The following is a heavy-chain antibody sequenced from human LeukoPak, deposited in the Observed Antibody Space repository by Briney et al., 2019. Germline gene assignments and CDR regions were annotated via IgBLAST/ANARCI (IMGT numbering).Heavy chain of an antibody. CDR3: ARLGSGSYYPFDY. J-gene: IGHJ4*02. CDR1: GGSISSYY. V-gene: IGHV4-34*01. CDR2: INHSGST. Sequence: SETLSLTCTVSGGSISSYYWSWIRQPPGKGLEWIGEINHSGSTNYNPSLKSRVTISVDTSKNQFSLKLSSVTAADTAVYYCARLGSGSYYPFDYWGQGTLVTVSS. D-gene: IGHD1-26*01.